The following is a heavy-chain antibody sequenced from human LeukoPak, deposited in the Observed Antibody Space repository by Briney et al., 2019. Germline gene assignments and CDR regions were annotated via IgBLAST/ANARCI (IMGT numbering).Heavy chain of an antibody. V-gene: IGHV4-59*01. D-gene: IGHD5-24*01. Sequence: SETLSLTFTVSGGSISSYYWSWIRQPPGKGLEWLGYIYYSGSTNYNPSLKSRVTISVDTSKNQFSLKLSSVTAADTAVYYCARGGGYNPYYFDYWGQGTLVTVSS. CDR3: ARGGGYNPYYFDY. CDR2: IYYSGST. CDR1: GGSISSYY. J-gene: IGHJ4*02.